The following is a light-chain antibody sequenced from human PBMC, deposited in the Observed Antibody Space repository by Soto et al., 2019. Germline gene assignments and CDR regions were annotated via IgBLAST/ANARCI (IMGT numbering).Light chain of an antibody. Sequence: QSALTQPPSASGSPGQSVTISCAGTSSDVRSYFYVSWYQQHPGKAPKLMIYEVTKRSSGVPDRFSGSKSGNTASLTVSGLQVEDEADYFCSIYAGGNSVIFGGGTKLTVL. CDR1: SSDVRSYFY. CDR2: EVT. CDR3: SIYAGGNSVI. J-gene: IGLJ2*01. V-gene: IGLV2-8*01.